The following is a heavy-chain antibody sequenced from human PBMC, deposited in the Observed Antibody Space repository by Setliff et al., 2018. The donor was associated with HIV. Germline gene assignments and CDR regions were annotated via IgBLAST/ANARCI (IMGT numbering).Heavy chain of an antibody. CDR1: GFTFNNAW. CDR2: IKSITDGGTT. J-gene: IGHJ4*02. Sequence: PGGSLRLSCAASGFTFNNAWMSWVRQAPGKGLEWVGRIKSITDGGTTDYAAPVKGRFTVSRDDSKNTLYLQMNSLRAEDTAVYYCAKDHATSSWFTALLDYWGQGALVTVSS. V-gene: IGHV3-15*01. D-gene: IGHD6-13*01. CDR3: AKDHATSSWFTALLDY.